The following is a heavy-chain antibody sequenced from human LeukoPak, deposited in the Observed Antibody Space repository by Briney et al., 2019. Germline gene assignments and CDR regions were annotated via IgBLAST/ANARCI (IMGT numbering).Heavy chain of an antibody. D-gene: IGHD1-14*01. CDR3: ANKPAGFDP. Sequence: GGSLRLSCTSSGFTFSSDAMTWVRQAPGKGLEWVSSISGSGDGTYYADSVRGRFTISRDNSKNTLYLQMNSLRAEDTAIYYCANKPAGFDPWGQGTLVTVSS. V-gene: IGHV3-23*01. CDR2: ISGSGDGT. J-gene: IGHJ5*02. CDR1: GFTFSSDA.